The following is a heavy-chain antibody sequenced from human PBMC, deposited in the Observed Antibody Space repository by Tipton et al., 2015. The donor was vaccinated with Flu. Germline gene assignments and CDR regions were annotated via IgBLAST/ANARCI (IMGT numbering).Heavy chain of an antibody. J-gene: IGHJ6*03. CDR2: INHSGST. D-gene: IGHD5-18*01. CDR1: GGSFSGYY. Sequence: TLSLTCAVYGGSFSGYYWSWIRQPPGKGLEWIGEINHSGSTNYNPSLKSRVTISVDTSKNQFSLKLSSVTAADTAVYYCARGPDTAMVAYYYYYYYMDVWGKGTTVTVSS. V-gene: IGHV4-34*01. CDR3: ARGPDTAMVAYYYYYYYMDV.